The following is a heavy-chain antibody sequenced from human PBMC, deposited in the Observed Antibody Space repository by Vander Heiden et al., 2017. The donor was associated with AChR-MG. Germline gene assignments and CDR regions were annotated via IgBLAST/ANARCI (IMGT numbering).Heavy chain of an antibody. Sequence: QVKPQESGTGLVKHSETLSLTCTDSGSSFNSYYWTWIRQSAGKGLEWIVRIYYDGGTNFDPTLKSRVTMSVDMSEDQFSLKLDSVTAADTAVYYCVRVSTSDSFALFDYWGQGILVSVSS. CDR2: IYYDGGT. CDR3: VRVSTSDSFALFDY. V-gene: IGHV4-4*07. CDR1: GSSFNSYY. D-gene: IGHD2-2*01. J-gene: IGHJ4*02.